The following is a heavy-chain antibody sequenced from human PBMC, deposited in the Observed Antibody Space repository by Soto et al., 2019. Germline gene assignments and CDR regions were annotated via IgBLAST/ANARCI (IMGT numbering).Heavy chain of an antibody. Sequence: QAQLVESGGGVVQPGRSLRLSCAASELPFTDYSMHWVRQIADKGLEWVAFISHDGRNTFYSDSVKGRFTISRDDSRSMLFLQMSGVTVEDTAIYYCAVDGVPTSSFRYYYFRFWGRGTLVTVSS. CDR2: ISHDGRNT. CDR1: ELPFTDYS. J-gene: IGHJ4*02. CDR3: AVDGVPTSSFRYYYFRF. D-gene: IGHD3-9*01. V-gene: IGHV3-30*04.